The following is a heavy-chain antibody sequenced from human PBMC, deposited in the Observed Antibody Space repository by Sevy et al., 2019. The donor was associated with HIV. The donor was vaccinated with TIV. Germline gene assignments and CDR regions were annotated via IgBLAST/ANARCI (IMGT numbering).Heavy chain of an antibody. CDR1: GFTFSNAW. D-gene: IGHD2-15*01. Sequence: GGSLRLSCAASGFTFSNAWMSWVRQAPGKGLEWVGRIKSNTDGGTTDYAAPVKGRFTISRDDSKNTLSLQMNSLKTEDTAVYYCTTEGLYCSGGSCYSEGFDYWGQGTLVTVSS. J-gene: IGHJ4*02. CDR3: TTEGLYCSGGSCYSEGFDY. V-gene: IGHV3-15*01. CDR2: IKSNTDGGTT.